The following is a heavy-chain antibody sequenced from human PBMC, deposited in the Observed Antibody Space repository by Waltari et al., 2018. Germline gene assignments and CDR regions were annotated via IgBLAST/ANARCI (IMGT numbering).Heavy chain of an antibody. D-gene: IGHD3-16*01. Sequence: QVQLVESGGGVVQPGGSLRLSCAASGCTFSSYGMHWVRQAPGKGLEWVAFIRYDGSNKYYADSVKGRFTISRDNSKNTLYLQMNSLRAEDTAVYYCAKDLGGYWGQGTLVTVSS. V-gene: IGHV3-30*02. CDR1: GCTFSSYG. J-gene: IGHJ4*02. CDR3: AKDLGGY. CDR2: IRYDGSNK.